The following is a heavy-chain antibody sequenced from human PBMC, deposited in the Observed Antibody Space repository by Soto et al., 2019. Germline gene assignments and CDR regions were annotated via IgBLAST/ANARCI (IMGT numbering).Heavy chain of an antibody. D-gene: IGHD2-2*01. Sequence: ASVKVSFKASGYTFTSYGISWVRQAPGQGLEWMGWISAYNGNTNYAQKVQGRVTMTTDTSTSTAYMELRSLRSDDTAVYYCARGGVFCSSTSCYGLLRFDPWGQGTLVTVSS. CDR2: ISAYNGNT. J-gene: IGHJ5*02. V-gene: IGHV1-18*04. CDR1: GYTFTSYG. CDR3: ARGGVFCSSTSCYGLLRFDP.